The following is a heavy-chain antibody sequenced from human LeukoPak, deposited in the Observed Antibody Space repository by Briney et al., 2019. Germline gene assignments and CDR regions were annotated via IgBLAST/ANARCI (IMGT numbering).Heavy chain of an antibody. J-gene: IGHJ3*02. D-gene: IGHD6-19*01. Sequence: ASVKVSCKASGYTFTSYDINWVRQATGQGLEWMGWMNPNSGNTGYAQKFQGRVTITRNTSISTAYMELNSLRAEDTAVYYCAKDTGSGWSRYDAFDIWGQGTMVTVSS. CDR2: MNPNSGNT. V-gene: IGHV1-8*03. CDR1: GYTFTSYD. CDR3: AKDTGSGWSRYDAFDI.